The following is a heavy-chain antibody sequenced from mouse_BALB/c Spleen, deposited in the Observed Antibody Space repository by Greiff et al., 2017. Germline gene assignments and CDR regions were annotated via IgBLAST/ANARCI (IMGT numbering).Heavy chain of an antibody. D-gene: IGHD2-4*01. CDR2: INPYNDGT. V-gene: IGHV1-14*01. J-gene: IGHJ4*01. Sequence: VQLQQSGPELVKPGASVKMSCKASGYTFTSYVMHWVKQKPGQGLEWIGYINPYNDGTKYNEKFKGKATLTSDKSSSTAYMELSSLTSEDSAVYYCARGRAMITTYAMDYWGQGTSVTVSS. CDR3: ARGRAMITTYAMDY. CDR1: GYTFTSYV.